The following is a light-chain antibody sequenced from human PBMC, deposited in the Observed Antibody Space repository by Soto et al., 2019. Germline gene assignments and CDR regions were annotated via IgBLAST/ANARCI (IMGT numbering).Light chain of an antibody. J-gene: IGKJ1*01. CDR1: QSVSSY. CDR2: DAS. CDR3: QQYGSSPRT. V-gene: IGKV3-20*01. Sequence: EIGLTQSPATLSLSPGERATLSCRASQSVSSYLAWYQQKPGQAPRLLIYDASSRATGIPDRFSGSGSGTDFTLTISRLEPEDFAVYYCQQYGSSPRTFGQGTKV.